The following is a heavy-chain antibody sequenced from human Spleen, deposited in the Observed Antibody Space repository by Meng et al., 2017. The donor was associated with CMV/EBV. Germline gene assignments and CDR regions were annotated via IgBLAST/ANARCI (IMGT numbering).Heavy chain of an antibody. CDR1: GFTVSSTY. Sequence: GGSLRLSCVVSGFTVSSTYMSWVRQAPGKGLEWVSFIYSGDTTYYADSVKGRFTISRDNSKNTLYLQMNSLRAEDTAVYYCARVSSNYGSSDCWGQGTLVTVSS. D-gene: IGHD3-10*01. CDR3: ARVSSNYGSSDC. CDR2: IYSGDTT. V-gene: IGHV3-53*01. J-gene: IGHJ4*02.